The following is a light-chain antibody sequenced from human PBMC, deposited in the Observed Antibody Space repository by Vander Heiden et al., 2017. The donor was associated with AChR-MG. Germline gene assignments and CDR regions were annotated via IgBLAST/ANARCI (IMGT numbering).Light chain of an antibody. J-gene: IGKJ5*01. V-gene: IGKV3-15*01. CDR3: QQENNWPIT. CDR1: QSLSNN. CDR2: GAS. Sequence: EIVMTQSPATLSVSPGERATLSCRASQSLSNNLAWYQQKPGQAPRLLISGASTRATGIPARFSGSGSGTEFTLTISSLQSEDFAVYYCQQENNWPITFGLRTRLDIK.